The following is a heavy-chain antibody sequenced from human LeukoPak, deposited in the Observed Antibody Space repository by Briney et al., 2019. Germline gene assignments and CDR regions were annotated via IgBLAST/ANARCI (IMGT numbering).Heavy chain of an antibody. CDR2: IIPIFGTA. D-gene: IGHD5-12*01. CDR1: GGTFGSYA. J-gene: IGHJ4*02. V-gene: IGHV1-69*13. Sequence: SVKVSCKASGGTFGSYAISWVRQAPGQGLEWMGGIIPIFGTANYAQKFQGRVTITADESMSTAYMELSSLRSEDTAVYYCARTDNLHSGYDWIYYFDYWGQGTLVTVSS. CDR3: ARTDNLHSGYDWIYYFDY.